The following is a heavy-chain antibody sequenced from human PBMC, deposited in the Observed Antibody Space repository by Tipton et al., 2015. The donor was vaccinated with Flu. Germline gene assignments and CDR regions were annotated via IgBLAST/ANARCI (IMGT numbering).Heavy chain of an antibody. J-gene: IGHJ4*02. CDR2: IRSKAYGGTT. V-gene: IGHV3-49*04. D-gene: IGHD3-10*01. CDR1: GFTFGDYA. CDR3: TRDNTMVRGVIGY. Sequence: SLRLYCTASGFTFGDYAMSWVRQAPGKGLEWAGFIRSKAYGGTTEYAASVKGRFTISRDDSKSIAYLQMNSLKTEDTAVYYCTRDNTMVRGVIGYWGQETLVTVSS.